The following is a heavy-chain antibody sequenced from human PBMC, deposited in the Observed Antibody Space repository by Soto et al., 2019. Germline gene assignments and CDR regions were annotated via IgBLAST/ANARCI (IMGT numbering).Heavy chain of an antibody. Sequence: KGVEWVSAISGSGGSTYYADSVTGRFTISRDNAKNTRYLQMNSLRAEDTAVYYCAKDEVPQLPIVVVVAQDGLDPSAQPTLVSV. J-gene: IGHJ5*02. V-gene: IGHV3-23*01. D-gene: IGHD2-15*01. CDR2: ISGSGGST. CDR3: AKDEVPQLPIVVVVAQDGLDP.